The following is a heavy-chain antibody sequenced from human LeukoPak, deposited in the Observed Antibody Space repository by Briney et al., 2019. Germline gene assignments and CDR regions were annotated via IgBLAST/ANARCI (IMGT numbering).Heavy chain of an antibody. Sequence: SETLSLTCTVSGGSISSGGYYWSWIRQHPGKGLEWIGYIYYSGSTYYNPSLKSRVTISVDTSKNQFSLKLSSVTAADAAVYYCAREKSCSSTSCPYFDYWGQGTLVTVSS. J-gene: IGHJ4*02. CDR3: AREKSCSSTSCPYFDY. V-gene: IGHV4-31*03. CDR1: GGSISSGGYY. CDR2: IYYSGST. D-gene: IGHD2-2*01.